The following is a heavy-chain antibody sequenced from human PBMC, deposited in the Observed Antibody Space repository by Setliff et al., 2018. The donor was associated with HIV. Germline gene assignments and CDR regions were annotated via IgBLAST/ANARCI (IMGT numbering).Heavy chain of an antibody. Sequence: SETLSLTCAVYGGSISGYYWSWIRQPPGKGLEWIGEINPVGRNDNYNPSLNNRAAIVLDTSKNQFSLWLTSVTAADTAVYYCARVGLRFHYTFDYWGQGMLVTVSS. CDR1: GGSISGYY. CDR3: ARVGLRFHYTFDY. V-gene: IGHV4-34*04. D-gene: IGHD5-12*01. J-gene: IGHJ4*02. CDR2: INPVGRND.